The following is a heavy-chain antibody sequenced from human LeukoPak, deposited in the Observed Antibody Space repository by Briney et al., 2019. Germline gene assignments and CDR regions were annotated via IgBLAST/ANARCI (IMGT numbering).Heavy chain of an antibody. CDR3: ARSVRRSSSSQNGG. CDR2: INHSGST. D-gene: IGHD6-6*01. V-gene: IGHV4-34*01. J-gene: IGHJ4*02. CDR1: GGSFSGYY. Sequence: SETLSLTCAVYGGSFSGYYWSWIRRPPGKGLEWIGEINHSGSTNYNPSLKSRVTISVDTSKNQFSLKLSSVTAADTAVYYCARSVRRSSSSQNGGWGQGTLVTVSS.